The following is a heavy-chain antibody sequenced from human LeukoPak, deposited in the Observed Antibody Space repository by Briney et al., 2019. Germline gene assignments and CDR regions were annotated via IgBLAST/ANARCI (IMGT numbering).Heavy chain of an antibody. CDR2: IKQDGSAK. CDR3: AGCAGNSCYFDY. Sequence: GGSLRLSCAASGFSSISYWVSWVRQAPGKGLEWVANIKQDGSAKNYVDSVKGRFTISRDNAKNSLYLQLNSLRAEDTAVYYCAGCAGNSCYFDYWGQGTLVIVSS. D-gene: IGHD1-1*01. CDR1: GFSSISYW. V-gene: IGHV3-7*01. J-gene: IGHJ4*02.